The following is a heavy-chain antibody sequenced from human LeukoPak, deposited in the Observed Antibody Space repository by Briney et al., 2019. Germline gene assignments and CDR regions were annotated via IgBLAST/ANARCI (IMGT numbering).Heavy chain of an antibody. CDR2: IYTSGST. V-gene: IGHV4-61*02. Sequence: SETLSLTCTVSGGSISSGSYYWSWIRQPAGKGLEWIGRIYTSGSTNYNPSLKSRVTISVDTSKNQFSLKLSSVTAADTAVYYCAREEYDILTGYSLKIFDYWGQGTLVTVSS. CDR1: GGSISSGSYY. CDR3: AREEYDILTGYSLKIFDY. D-gene: IGHD3-9*01. J-gene: IGHJ4*02.